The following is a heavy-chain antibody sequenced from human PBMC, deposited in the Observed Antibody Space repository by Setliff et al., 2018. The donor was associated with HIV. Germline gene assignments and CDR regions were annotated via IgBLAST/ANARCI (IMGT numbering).Heavy chain of an antibody. V-gene: IGHV3-48*04. J-gene: IGHJ4*02. CDR2: ITGSGDTI. D-gene: IGHD6-19*01. CDR1: GFIFSNYR. CDR3: AREATPRHSSGWVYFDY. Sequence: PGGSLRLSCAASGFIFSNYRMSWVRQAPGKGPEWVSYITGSGDTIYYADSVKGRFTMSRDNAKDSVYLQMNTLRVEDTAVYYCAREATPRHSSGWVYFDYWGQGMMVTVSS.